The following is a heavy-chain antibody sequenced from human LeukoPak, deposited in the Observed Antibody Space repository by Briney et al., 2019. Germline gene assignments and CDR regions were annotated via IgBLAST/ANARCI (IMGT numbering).Heavy chain of an antibody. Sequence: PGGSLRLSCAASGFTLSSYWMHWVRQAPGKGLVWVSRINSDGSSTSYADSVKGRFTISRDNAKNTLYLQMNSLRAEDTAVYYCARGYYDSSGYYSDAFDIWGQGTMVTVSS. J-gene: IGHJ3*02. CDR2: INSDGSST. D-gene: IGHD3-22*01. V-gene: IGHV3-74*01. CDR3: ARGYYDSSGYYSDAFDI. CDR1: GFTLSSYW.